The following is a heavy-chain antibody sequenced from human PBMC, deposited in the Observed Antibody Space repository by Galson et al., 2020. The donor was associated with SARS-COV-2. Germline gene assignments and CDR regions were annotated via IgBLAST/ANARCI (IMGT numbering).Heavy chain of an antibody. CDR2: IYPGDSDT. CDR1: GYSFATYW. J-gene: IGHJ4*02. Sequence: KIGESLKISCKGSGYSFATYWIGWVRQMPGKGLEWIGIIYPGDSDTRYSPSFQGPVTFSADNSISTAYLQWSSLKASDTAIYYCARVTNYYFDYWGQGTLVTVSS. D-gene: IGHD7-27*01. CDR3: ARVTNYYFDY. V-gene: IGHV5-51*01.